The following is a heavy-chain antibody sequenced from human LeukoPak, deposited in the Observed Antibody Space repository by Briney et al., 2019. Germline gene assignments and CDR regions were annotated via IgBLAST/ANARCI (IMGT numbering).Heavy chain of an antibody. Sequence: ASVKVSCKASGYTFTSYYMHWVRQAPGQGLEWMGIINPSGGSTSYAQKFQGRVTMTRDMSTSTVYMELSSLRSDDTAVYYCARDLSPYGSGSHFDYWGQGTLVTVSS. CDR2: INPSGGST. CDR1: GYTFTSYY. D-gene: IGHD3-10*01. J-gene: IGHJ4*02. V-gene: IGHV1-46*01. CDR3: ARDLSPYGSGSHFDY.